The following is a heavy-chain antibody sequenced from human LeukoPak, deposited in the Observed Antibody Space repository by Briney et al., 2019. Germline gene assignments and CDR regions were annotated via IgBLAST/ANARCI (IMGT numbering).Heavy chain of an antibody. J-gene: IGHJ4*02. D-gene: IGHD3-3*01. CDR2: IKQDESEK. V-gene: IGHV3-7*01. CDR3: ARLLRPTIFGDPFDY. CDR1: GFSFSDYW. Sequence: PGGSLRLSCAASGFSFSDYWMTWVRQAPGKGLEWVANIKQDESEKYYVDSVKGRFTISRDNAKNSLYLQMNSLRVEDTAVYYCARLLRPTIFGDPFDYWGQGTLVTVSS.